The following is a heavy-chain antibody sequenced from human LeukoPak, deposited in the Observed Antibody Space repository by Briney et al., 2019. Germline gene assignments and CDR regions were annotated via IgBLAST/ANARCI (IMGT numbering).Heavy chain of an antibody. D-gene: IGHD3-3*01. CDR2: ISSSSSYI. CDR1: GFTFSSYS. Sequence: PGGSLRLSCAASGFTFSSYSMNWVRQAPGKGLEWVSSISSSSSYIYYADSVKGRFTISRDNAKNSLYLQMNSLRAEDTAVYYCARGRYDFWSGYSFYYYYYMDVWGKGTTVTVSS. J-gene: IGHJ6*03. V-gene: IGHV3-21*01. CDR3: ARGRYDFWSGYSFYYYYYMDV.